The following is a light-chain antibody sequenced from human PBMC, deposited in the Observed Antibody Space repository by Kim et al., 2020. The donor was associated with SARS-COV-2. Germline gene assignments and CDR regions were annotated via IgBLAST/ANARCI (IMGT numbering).Light chain of an antibody. Sequence: QTVVTQEPSFSVSPGGTVTLTCGLSSGSVSTRHYPSWYQQTPGQAPRTLIYSTKTRSSGVPDRFSGSILGNKAALTITGAQADDESDYYCVLYLGSGIWVFGGGTQLTVL. J-gene: IGLJ3*02. V-gene: IGLV8-61*01. CDR1: SGSVSTRHY. CDR2: STK. CDR3: VLYLGSGIWV.